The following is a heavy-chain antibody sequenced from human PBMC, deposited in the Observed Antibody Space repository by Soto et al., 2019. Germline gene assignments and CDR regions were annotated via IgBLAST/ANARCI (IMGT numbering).Heavy chain of an antibody. CDR1: GGSFSGYY. D-gene: IGHD3-3*01. J-gene: IGHJ4*02. CDR2: IYYSGST. V-gene: IGHV4-59*01. CDR3: ARDNDF. Sequence: SETLSLTCAVYGGSFSGYYWSWIRQPPGKGLEWIGYIYYSGSTNYNPSLKSRVAISVDTSKNQFSLKLSSVTAADTAVYYCARDNDFWSQGTLVTVSS.